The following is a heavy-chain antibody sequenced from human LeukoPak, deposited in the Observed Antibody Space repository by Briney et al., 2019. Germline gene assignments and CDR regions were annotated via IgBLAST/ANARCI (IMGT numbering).Heavy chain of an antibody. D-gene: IGHD2-21*01. CDR3: ARDPAVRGYTKLLP. J-gene: IGHJ5*02. CDR2: IRSKAYGGTT. V-gene: IGHV3-49*04. CDR1: GFTFGDYG. Sequence: PGGSLRLSCLASGFTFGDYGMTWVRQAPGKGLEWVGFIRSKAYGGTTEYAASVKGRFTISRDDSKSIAYLQMNGLKTEDTAVYYCARDPAVRGYTKLLPWGQGTLVTVSS.